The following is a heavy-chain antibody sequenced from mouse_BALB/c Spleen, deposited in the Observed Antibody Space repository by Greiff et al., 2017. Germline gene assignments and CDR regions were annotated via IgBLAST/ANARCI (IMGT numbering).Heavy chain of an antibody. CDR2: ISSGSSTI. Sequence: EVKLVESGGGLVQPGGSRKLSCAASGFTFSSFGMHWVRQAPEKGLEWVAYISSGSSTIYYADTVKGRFTISRDNPKNTLFLQMTSLRSEDTAMYYCARLNGNYSYAMDYWGQGTSVTVSS. J-gene: IGHJ4*01. CDR1: GFTFSSFG. V-gene: IGHV5-17*02. CDR3: ARLNGNYSYAMDY. D-gene: IGHD2-1*01.